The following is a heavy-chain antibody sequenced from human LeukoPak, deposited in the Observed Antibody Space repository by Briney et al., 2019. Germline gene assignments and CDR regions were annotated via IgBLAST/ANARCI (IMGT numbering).Heavy chain of an antibody. Sequence: SETLSLTCTVSGGSISSYYWSWIRQPPGKGLEWIGYIYYSGSTNYNPSLKSRVTISVDTSKNQFSLKLSSVTAADTAVYYCARGSTPYYDSSGDWGQGTLVTVSS. D-gene: IGHD3-22*01. V-gene: IGHV4-59*01. CDR3: ARGSTPYYDSSGD. CDR1: GGSISSYY. J-gene: IGHJ4*02. CDR2: IYYSGST.